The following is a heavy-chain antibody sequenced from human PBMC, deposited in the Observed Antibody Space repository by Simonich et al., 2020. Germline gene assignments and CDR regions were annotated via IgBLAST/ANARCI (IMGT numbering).Heavy chain of an antibody. V-gene: IGHV4-39*01. D-gene: IGHD6-13*01. CDR3: ARHAGFAFDI. Sequence: QLQLQESGPGLVKPSETLSLTCTVSGGSISSSGYYWGWIRQPPGKGLGWIGSIYYSGSTYYNPSLKSRVTISVDTSKTQFSLKLSSVTAADTAVYYCARHAGFAFDIWGQGTMVTVSS. J-gene: IGHJ3*02. CDR1: GGSISSSGYY. CDR2: IYYSGST.